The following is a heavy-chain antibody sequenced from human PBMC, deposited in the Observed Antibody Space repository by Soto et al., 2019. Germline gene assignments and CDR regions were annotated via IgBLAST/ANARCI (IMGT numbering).Heavy chain of an antibody. D-gene: IGHD4-17*01. CDR2: ISGSGGST. Sequence: EVQLLESGGGLVQPGGSLRLSCAASGFTFSSYAMSWVRQAPGKGLEWVSAISGSGGSTYYADSVKGRFAISRDNPKNTLYLKMNSLRAEDTAVYYCAKRTVGWYFDLWGRGTLVTVSS. CDR1: GFTFSSYA. J-gene: IGHJ2*01. V-gene: IGHV3-23*01. CDR3: AKRTVGWYFDL.